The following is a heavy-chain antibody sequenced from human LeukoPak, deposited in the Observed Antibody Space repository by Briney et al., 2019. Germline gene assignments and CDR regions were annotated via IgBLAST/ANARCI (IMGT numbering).Heavy chain of an antibody. CDR2: MNPNSGNT. CDR1: GYTFTSYD. D-gene: IGHD3-3*01. Sequence: ASVTVSCKASGYTFTSYDINWVRQATGQGLEWMGWMNPNSGNTGYAQKFQGRVTMTRNTSISTAYMELSSLRSEDTAVYYCARGPYYDFWSGYYSRYYYYYGTDVWGQGTTVTVSS. V-gene: IGHV1-8*01. J-gene: IGHJ6*02. CDR3: ARGPYYDFWSGYYSRYYYYYGTDV.